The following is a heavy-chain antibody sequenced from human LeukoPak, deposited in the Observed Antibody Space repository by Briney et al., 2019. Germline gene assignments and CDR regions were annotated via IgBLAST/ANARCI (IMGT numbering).Heavy chain of an antibody. J-gene: IGHJ4*02. CDR1: QFSLGSFV. V-gene: IGHV3-23*01. Sequence: GGSLRLSCAPSQFSLGSFVMSWVRQAPGKGLEWVATIGKSQYYADSVKGRFTISKDISKNMMYLQMNSLRAEDTAVYYCAKDSGPYTSGYYGHWGQGTLVTVSS. D-gene: IGHD3-22*01. CDR3: AKDSGPYTSGYYGH. CDR2: IGKSQ.